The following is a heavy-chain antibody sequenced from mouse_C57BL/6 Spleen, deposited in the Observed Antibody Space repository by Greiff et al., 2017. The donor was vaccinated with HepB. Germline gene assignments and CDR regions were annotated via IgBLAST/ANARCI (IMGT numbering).Heavy chain of an antibody. CDR3: AREGNYGWFAY. J-gene: IGHJ3*01. Sequence: QVQLQQPGAELVKPGASVKMSCKASGYTFTSYWITWVKQRPGQGLEWIGDIYPGSGSTNYNEKFKSKATLTVYTSSSTAYMQLSSLTSEDSAVYYCAREGNYGWFAYWGQGTLVTVSA. V-gene: IGHV1-55*01. CDR2: IYPGSGST. CDR1: GYTFTSYW. D-gene: IGHD2-1*01.